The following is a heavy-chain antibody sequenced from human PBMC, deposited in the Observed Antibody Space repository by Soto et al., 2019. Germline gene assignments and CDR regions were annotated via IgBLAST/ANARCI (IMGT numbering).Heavy chain of an antibody. V-gene: IGHV4-39*01. CDR1: GVSISDTSYY. CDR2: IYFNGNT. CDR3: AGQGSY. Sequence: PSETLSLTCNVSGVSISDTSYYWGWIRQPPGKGLEWIGTIYFNGNTFYNPSLKSRLTISVDTSKNQISLRLTSVTAADAAVYYCAGQGSYWGQGTLVTLSS. J-gene: IGHJ4*02.